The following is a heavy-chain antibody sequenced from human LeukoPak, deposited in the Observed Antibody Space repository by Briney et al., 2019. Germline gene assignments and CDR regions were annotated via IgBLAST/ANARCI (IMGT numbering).Heavy chain of an antibody. CDR1: GGTFSSYA. CDR3: ARSDYGNNWFDP. V-gene: IGHV1-69*13. J-gene: IGHJ5*02. CDR2: IIPIFGTA. Sequence: ASVKVSCKASGGTFSSYAISWVRQAPGQGLEWMGGIIPIFGTANYAQKFQGRVTITADESTSTAYMELSSLRSEDTAVYYCARSDYGNNWFDPWGQGTLVTVSS. D-gene: IGHD4-17*01.